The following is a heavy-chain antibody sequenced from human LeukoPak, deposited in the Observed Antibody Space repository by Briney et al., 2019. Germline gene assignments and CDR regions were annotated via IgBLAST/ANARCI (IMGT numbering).Heavy chain of an antibody. V-gene: IGHV3-9*01. D-gene: IGHD3-3*01. CDR2: ISWNSGDT. CDR3: AKDRKSKDLDSIDV. J-gene: IGHJ3*01. Sequence: GGSLRLSCAASGFAFDDHAMHWVRQAPGKGLEWVSGISWNSGDTGYADSVKGRFTISRDNAKISLYLQINSLRPEDTALYYCAKDRKSKDLDSIDVWGQGTMVTVSS. CDR1: GFAFDDHA.